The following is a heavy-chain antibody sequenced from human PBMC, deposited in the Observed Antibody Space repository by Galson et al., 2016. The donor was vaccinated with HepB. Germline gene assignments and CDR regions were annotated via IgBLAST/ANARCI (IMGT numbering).Heavy chain of an antibody. Sequence: SMRLSCAASGFTFNTSAMEEVRQRPGNRLEGAAVIPYHGRDKDYADSVKGRFTISRDNSKSALYLQMNSRSGEDTAVYYCARDLPGGNSAEVLAYLRQGTLVTVSS. V-gene: IGHV3-30*04. CDR1: GFTFNTSA. CDR3: ARDLPGGNSAEVLAY. D-gene: IGHD4-23*01. CDR2: IPYHGRDK. J-gene: IGHJ4*02.